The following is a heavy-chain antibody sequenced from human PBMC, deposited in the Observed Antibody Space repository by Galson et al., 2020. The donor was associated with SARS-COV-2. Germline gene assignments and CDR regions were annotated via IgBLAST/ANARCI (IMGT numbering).Heavy chain of an antibody. D-gene: IGHD3-10*02. CDR2: ISAYNGNT. V-gene: IGHV1-18*01. CDR3: ASCSGPYYYYMDV. CDR1: GYTFTSYG. Sequence: ASVKVSCKASGYTFTSYGISWVRQDPAQGLEWMGWISAYNGNTNYAQKLQGRVTMTTDTSTSTAYMELRSLRSDDTAVYYCASCSGPYYYYMDVWGKGTTVTISS. J-gene: IGHJ6*03.